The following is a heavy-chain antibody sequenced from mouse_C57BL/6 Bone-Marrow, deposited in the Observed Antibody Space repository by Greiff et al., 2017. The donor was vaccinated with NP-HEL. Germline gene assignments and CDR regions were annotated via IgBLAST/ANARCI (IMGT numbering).Heavy chain of an antibody. V-gene: IGHV5-6*01. CDR3: ARLFGYDGGGAMDY. J-gene: IGHJ4*01. Sequence: EVQGVESGGDLVKPGGSLKLSCAASGFTFSSYGMSWVRQTPDKRLEWVATISSGGSYTYYPDSVKGRFTIYRDNAKNTLYLQMSSLKSEDTAMYYCARLFGYDGGGAMDYWGQGTSVTVSS. CDR2: ISSGGSYT. CDR1: GFTFSSYG. D-gene: IGHD2-2*01.